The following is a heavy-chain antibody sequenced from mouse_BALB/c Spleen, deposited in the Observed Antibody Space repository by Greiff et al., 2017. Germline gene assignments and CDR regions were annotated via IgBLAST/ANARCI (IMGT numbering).Heavy chain of an antibody. CDR1: GYSFTGYY. J-gene: IGHJ4*01. CDR2: ISCYNGAT. D-gene: IGHD2-12*01. CDR3: ARSDSYNYAMDY. V-gene: IGHV1S34*01. Sequence: LVKTGASVKLSCKASGYSFTGYYMHWVKQSHGKSLEWIGYISCYNGATSYNQKFKGKATFTVDTSSSTAYMQFNSLTSEDSAVYYCARSDSYNYAMDYWGQGTSVTVSS.